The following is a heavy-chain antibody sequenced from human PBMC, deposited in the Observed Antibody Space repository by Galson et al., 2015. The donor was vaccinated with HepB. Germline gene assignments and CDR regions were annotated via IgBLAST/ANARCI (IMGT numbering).Heavy chain of an antibody. CDR3: ARDEGSGYYFDY. CDR1: GGSIRGYY. Sequence: SETLSLTCTVSGGSIRGYYWSWIRQPPGMGLEWIGYISYSGSTNYNPSLKSRVTISVDTSKNQFSLKLTSVTAADTAVYYCARDEGSGYYFDYWGQGTLVTVSS. V-gene: IGHV4-59*01. J-gene: IGHJ4*02. CDR2: ISYSGST. D-gene: IGHD3-3*01.